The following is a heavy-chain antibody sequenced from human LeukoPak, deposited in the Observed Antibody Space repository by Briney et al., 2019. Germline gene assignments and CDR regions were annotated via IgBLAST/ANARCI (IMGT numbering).Heavy chain of an antibody. Sequence: ASVKVSCKASGGTFSSYAISWVRQAPGQGLEWMGRIIPILGTANYAQKFQGRVTITADKSTSTAYMELSSLRSEDTAVYYCARDATTLFDYWGQGTLVTVSS. CDR1: GGTFSSYA. J-gene: IGHJ4*02. V-gene: IGHV1-69*04. CDR3: ARDATTLFDY. D-gene: IGHD2-15*01. CDR2: IIPILGTA.